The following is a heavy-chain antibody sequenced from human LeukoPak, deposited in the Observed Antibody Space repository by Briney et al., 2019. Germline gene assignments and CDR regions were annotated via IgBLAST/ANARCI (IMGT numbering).Heavy chain of an antibody. Sequence: SETLSLTCAVYCGSFSGYYWSWIRQPPGKGLEWIGEINHSGSTNYNPSLKSRVTISVDTSKNQFSLKLSSVTAADTAVYYCAREIAVDYFDYWGQGTLVTVSS. CDR2: INHSGST. J-gene: IGHJ4*02. CDR1: CGSFSGYY. D-gene: IGHD6-19*01. CDR3: AREIAVDYFDY. V-gene: IGHV4-34*01.